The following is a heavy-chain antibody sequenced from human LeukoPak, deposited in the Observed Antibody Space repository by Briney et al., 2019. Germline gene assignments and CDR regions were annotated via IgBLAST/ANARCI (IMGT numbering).Heavy chain of an antibody. D-gene: IGHD2-15*01. J-gene: IGHJ3*02. CDR2: IYDSGST. CDR1: GASIRNGDYY. V-gene: IGHV4-30-4*01. CDR3: ARDCSGGSCYGAFDI. Sequence: SQTLSLTCTVSGASIRNGDYYWSWIRQPPGKGLEWIGYIYDSGSTYYNPSLKSRITISVDTSENRFSLKLSSVTATDTAVYYCARDCSGGSCYGAFDIWGQGTMVTVSS.